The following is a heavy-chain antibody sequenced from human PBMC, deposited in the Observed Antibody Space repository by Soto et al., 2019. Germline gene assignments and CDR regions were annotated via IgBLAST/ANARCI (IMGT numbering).Heavy chain of an antibody. CDR1: GFTFDDYA. D-gene: IGHD6-13*01. CDR2: LSWNSGSI. Sequence: GGSLRLSCAASGFTFDDYAMHWVRQAPGKGLEWVSGLSWNSGSIGYADSVKGRFTISRDNAKNSLYLQMNSLRAEDTALYYCEKAPYSGSWYYFDYWGKGTRVTVPS. J-gene: IGHJ4*02. CDR3: EKAPYSGSWYYFDY. V-gene: IGHV3-9*01.